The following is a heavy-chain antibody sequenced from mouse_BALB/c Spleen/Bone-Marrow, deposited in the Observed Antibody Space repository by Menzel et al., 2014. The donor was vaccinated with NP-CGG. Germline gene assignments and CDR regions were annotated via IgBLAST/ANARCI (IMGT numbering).Heavy chain of an antibody. J-gene: IGHJ2*01. CDR3: ARRGYGSSPFDY. CDR2: ISTYSGNT. Sequence: VQLQQSGPELVRPGVSVKISCKGSGYTFTDYAMHWVKQSHAKSLEWIGFISTYSGNTNNNQKFKGKATMTVDKSFSTAYVELARLTSEDSAIYYCARRGYGSSPFDYWAKAPLSQSPQ. V-gene: IGHV1-67*01. CDR1: GYTFTDYA. D-gene: IGHD1-1*01.